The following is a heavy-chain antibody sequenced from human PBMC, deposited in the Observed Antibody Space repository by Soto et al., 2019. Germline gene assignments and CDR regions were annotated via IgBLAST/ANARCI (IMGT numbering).Heavy chain of an antibody. J-gene: IGHJ6*02. CDR2: ISAYNGNT. CDR3: ARDMHYYDSSGYWYYYYYGMDV. V-gene: IGHV1-18*01. D-gene: IGHD3-22*01. CDR1: GYTFTSYG. Sequence: QVQLVQSGAEVKKPGASVKVSCKASGYTFTSYGISWVRQAPGQGLEWMGWISAYNGNTNYAQKLQGRVTMTTETSTSTAYMELRSLRSDDTAVYYCARDMHYYDSSGYWYYYYYGMDVWGQGTTVTVSS.